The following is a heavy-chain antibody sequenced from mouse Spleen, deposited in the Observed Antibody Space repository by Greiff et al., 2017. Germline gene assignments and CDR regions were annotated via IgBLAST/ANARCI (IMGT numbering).Heavy chain of an antibody. CDR2: INPSTGGT. CDR1: GYSFTGYY. D-gene: IGHD2-14*01. V-gene: IGHV1-42*01. J-gene: IGHJ2*01. Sequence: VHPPQPGPELVQPGASVKISCKASGYSFTGYYMNWVKQSPEKSLEWIGEINPSTGGTTYNQKFKAKATLTVDKSSSTAYMQLKSLTSEDSAVYYCARMGRYPFDYWGQGTTLTVSS. CDR3: ARMGRYPFDY.